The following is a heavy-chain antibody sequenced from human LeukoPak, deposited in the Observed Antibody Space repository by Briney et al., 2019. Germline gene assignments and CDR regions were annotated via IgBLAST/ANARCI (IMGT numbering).Heavy chain of an antibody. Sequence: ASVKVSCKASGYTFTSYGISWVRQAPGQGLEWMGWIGAYNGNTNYAQKLQGRVTMTTDTSTSTAYMELRSLRSDDTAVYYCARSGGAGWRYYYYYYMDVWGKGTTVTVSS. CDR2: IGAYNGNT. CDR3: ARSGGAGWRYYYYYYMDV. V-gene: IGHV1-18*01. D-gene: IGHD6-19*01. J-gene: IGHJ6*03. CDR1: GYTFTSYG.